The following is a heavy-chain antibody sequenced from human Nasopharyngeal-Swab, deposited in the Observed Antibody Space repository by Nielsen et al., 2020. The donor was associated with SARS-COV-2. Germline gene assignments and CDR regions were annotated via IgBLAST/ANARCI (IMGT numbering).Heavy chain of an antibody. CDR3: ARGGMDTGYYFDY. J-gene: IGHJ4*02. CDR2: INHSGST. D-gene: IGHD5-18*01. Sequence: SETLSLTCAVYGGSFSGYYWSWIRQPPGKGLEWIGEINHSGSTNYNPSLKSRVTISVGTSKNQFSLKLSSVTAADTAVYYCARGGMDTGYYFDYWGQGTLVTVSS. CDR1: GGSFSGYY. V-gene: IGHV4-34*01.